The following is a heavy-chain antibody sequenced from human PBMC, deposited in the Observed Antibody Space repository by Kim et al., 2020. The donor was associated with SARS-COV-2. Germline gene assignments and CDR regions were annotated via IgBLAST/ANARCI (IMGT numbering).Heavy chain of an antibody. V-gene: IGHV3-73*01. CDR3: TTTYYYDSSGLPAYYSYYGMAV. Sequence: GGSLRLSCAASGFTFSGSAMHWVRQASGKGLEWVGRIRSKANSYATAYAASVKGRFTISRDDSKNTAYLQMNSLKTEDTAVYYCTTTYYYDSSGLPAYYSYYGMAVWGQGTTVTVSS. J-gene: IGHJ6*02. CDR2: IRSKANSYAT. CDR1: GFTFSGSA. D-gene: IGHD3-22*01.